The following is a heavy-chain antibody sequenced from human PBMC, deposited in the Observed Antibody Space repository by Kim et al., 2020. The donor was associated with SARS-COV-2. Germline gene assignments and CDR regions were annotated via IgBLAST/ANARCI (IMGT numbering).Heavy chain of an antibody. CDR2: IKQDGSEK. CDR1: GFTFSSYW. V-gene: IGHV3-7*01. Sequence: GGSLRLSCAASGFTFSSYWMSWVRQAPGKGLEWVANIKQDGSEKYYVDSVKGRFTISRDNAKNSLYLQMNSLRAEDTAVYYCARGYYGSGRYIDYWGQGTLVTVSS. D-gene: IGHD3-10*01. CDR3: ARGYYGSGRYIDY. J-gene: IGHJ4*02.